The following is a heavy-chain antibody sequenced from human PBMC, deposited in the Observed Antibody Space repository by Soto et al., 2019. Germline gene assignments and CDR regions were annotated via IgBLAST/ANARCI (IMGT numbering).Heavy chain of an antibody. J-gene: IGHJ6*03. CDR1: GYTFTSYD. CDR2: MNPNSGNT. V-gene: IGHV1-8*01. Sequence: QVQLVQSGAEVKKPGASVKVSCKASGYTFTSYDINWVRQATGQGLEWMGWMNPNSGNTGHTQKFQGRGTMTRNTSIITAYMELSSLRSEDTAVYYCARVPPAGEYYDFWGGYRGIYYYYYMDVWGKGTTVTVSS. D-gene: IGHD3-3*01. CDR3: ARVPPAGEYYDFWGGYRGIYYYYYMDV.